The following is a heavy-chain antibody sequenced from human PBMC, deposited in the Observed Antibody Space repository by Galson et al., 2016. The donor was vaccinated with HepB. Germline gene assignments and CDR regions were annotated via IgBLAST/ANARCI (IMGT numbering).Heavy chain of an antibody. V-gene: IGHV3-21*01. CDR1: GFTFSSYY. CDR2: ISSGSSYI. CDR3: ARLLTSSSWYGWFDP. D-gene: IGHD6-13*01. J-gene: IGHJ5*02. Sequence: SLRLSCAASGFTFSSYYMNWVRQAPGKGLEWVSSISSGSSYIYYADSVKGRFTISRDNAKNSLYLQMNSLRAEDMALYYCARLLTSSSWYGWFDPWGQGTLVTVSS.